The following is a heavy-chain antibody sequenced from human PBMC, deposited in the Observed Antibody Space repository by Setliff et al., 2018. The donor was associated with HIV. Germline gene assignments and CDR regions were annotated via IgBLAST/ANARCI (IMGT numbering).Heavy chain of an antibody. CDR2: INPSGGST. J-gene: IGHJ6*03. V-gene: IGHV1-46*01. Sequence: ASVKVSCKASGYTFTRYFMHCVRQAPGQGLEWLGMINPSGGSTWYAQKFQGRVTMTGDTSTNTLYMELSSLRSEDTAVYFCARCGHYDSSGYYYSYYYFYMDVWGKGTTVTVSS. D-gene: IGHD3-22*01. CDR1: GYTFTRYF. CDR3: ARCGHYDSSGYYYSYYYFYMDV.